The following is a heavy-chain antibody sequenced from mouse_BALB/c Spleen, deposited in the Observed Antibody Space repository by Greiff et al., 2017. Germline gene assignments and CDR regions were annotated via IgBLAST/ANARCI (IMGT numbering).Heavy chain of an antibody. V-gene: IGHV14-3*02. Sequence: EVMLVESGAELVKPGASVKLSCTASGFNINDTYMHWVKQRPEQGLEWIGRIDPANGNTKYDPKFQGKATITADTSSNTAYLQLSSLTSEDTAVYYCARITPGSSWFAYWGQGTLVTVSA. CDR2: IDPANGNT. J-gene: IGHJ3*01. D-gene: IGHD2-4*01. CDR1: GFNINDTY. CDR3: ARITPGSSWFAY.